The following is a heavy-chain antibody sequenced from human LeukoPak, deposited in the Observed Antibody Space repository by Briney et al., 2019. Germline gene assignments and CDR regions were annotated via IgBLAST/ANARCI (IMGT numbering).Heavy chain of an antibody. D-gene: IGHD3-10*01. CDR2: ISSSSSYI. J-gene: IGHJ5*02. Sequence: GGSLRLSCAASGFTFSSYSMNWVRQAPGKGLEWVSSISSSSSYIYYADSVKGRFTISRDNAKNSLYLQMNSLRAEDTAVYYCARGDQWFGELRPLDNWFDPWGQGTLVTVSS. CDR3: ARGDQWFGELRPLDNWFDP. V-gene: IGHV3-21*01. CDR1: GFTFSSYS.